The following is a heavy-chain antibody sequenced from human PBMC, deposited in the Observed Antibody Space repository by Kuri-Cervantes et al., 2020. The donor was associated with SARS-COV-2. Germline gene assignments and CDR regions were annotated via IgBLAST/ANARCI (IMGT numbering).Heavy chain of an antibody. D-gene: IGHD3-3*01. CDR3: ARLRFLEWLSPFDY. V-gene: IGHV5-51*01. J-gene: IGHJ4*02. Sequence: MVSCKASGYTFANYWIGWVRQMPGKGLQWMGLIYPGESDTRYSPAFQGQVTMSVDKSINTAYLQWSSLRASDTAIYYCARLRFLEWLSPFDYWGQGTLVTVSS. CDR2: IYPGESDT. CDR1: GYTFANYW.